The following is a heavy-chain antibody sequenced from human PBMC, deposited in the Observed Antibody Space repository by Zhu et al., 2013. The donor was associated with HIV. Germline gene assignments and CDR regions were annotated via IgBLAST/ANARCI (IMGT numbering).Heavy chain of an antibody. J-gene: IGHJ6*02. CDR3: ARERMAHIAAAGTGYYYYGMDV. CDR1: GGTFSSYA. CDR2: IIPIFGTA. D-gene: IGHD6-13*01. Sequence: QVQLVQSGAEVKKPGSSVKVSCKASGGTFSSYAISWVRQAPGQGLEWMGGIIPIFGTANYAQKFQGRVTITADESTSTAYMELSSLRSEDTAVYYCARERMAHIAAAGTGYYYYGMDVWGQGTTVTVSS. V-gene: IGHV1-69*12.